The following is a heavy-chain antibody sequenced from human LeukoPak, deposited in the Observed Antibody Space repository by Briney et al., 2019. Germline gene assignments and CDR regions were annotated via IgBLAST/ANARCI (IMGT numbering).Heavy chain of an antibody. Sequence: GGSLRLSCAASGFTFSSYAMHWVRQAPGKGLEWVAVISYDGSNKYYADSVKGRFTISRDNSKNTLYLQMNSLRAEDTAVYYCASPVSGSLDYWGQGTLVTVSS. CDR2: ISYDGSNK. V-gene: IGHV3-30-3*01. CDR3: ASPVSGSLDY. D-gene: IGHD1-26*01. CDR1: GFTFSSYA. J-gene: IGHJ4*02.